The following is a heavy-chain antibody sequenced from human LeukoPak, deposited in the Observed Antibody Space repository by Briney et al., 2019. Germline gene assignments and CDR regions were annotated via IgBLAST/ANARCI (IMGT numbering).Heavy chain of an antibody. D-gene: IGHD3-22*01. Sequence: EASVKVSCKASGYTFTSYGISWVRQAPGQGLEWMGWISAYNGNTNYAQKLQGRVTMTTDTSTSTAYMELRSLRSDDTAVYYCARALIYYYDSSGLYIDYFDYWGQGTLVTVSS. CDR3: ARALIYYYDSSGLYIDYFDY. V-gene: IGHV1-18*01. CDR2: ISAYNGNT. CDR1: GYTFTSYG. J-gene: IGHJ4*02.